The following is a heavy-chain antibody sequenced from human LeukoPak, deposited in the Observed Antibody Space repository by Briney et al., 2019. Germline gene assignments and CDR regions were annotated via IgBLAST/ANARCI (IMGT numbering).Heavy chain of an antibody. D-gene: IGHD3-16*01. CDR3: ARDSMITFGGTHYMDV. J-gene: IGHJ6*03. Sequence: SETLSLTCAVYGGSFSGYYWGWIRQPPGKGLEWIGSIYYSGSTYYNPSLKSPVTVSVDTSKNQFSLKLSSVTAADTAVYYCARDSMITFGGTHYMDVWGKGTTVTVSS. CDR1: GGSFSGYY. CDR2: IYYSGST. V-gene: IGHV4-34*01.